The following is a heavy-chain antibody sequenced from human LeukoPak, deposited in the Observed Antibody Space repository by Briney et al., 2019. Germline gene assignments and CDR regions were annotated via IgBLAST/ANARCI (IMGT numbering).Heavy chain of an antibody. J-gene: IGHJ5*02. CDR1: GYTFTSYY. CDR2: INPSGGST. D-gene: IGHD2-2*01. Sequence: GASVKVSCKASGYTFTSYYMHWVRQAPGQGLEWMGIINPSGGSTSYAQEFQGRVTMTRDTSTSTVYMELSSLRSEDTAVYYCARDSHCSSTSCPPRRFDPWGQGTLVTVSS. CDR3: ARDSHCSSTSCPPRRFDP. V-gene: IGHV1-46*01.